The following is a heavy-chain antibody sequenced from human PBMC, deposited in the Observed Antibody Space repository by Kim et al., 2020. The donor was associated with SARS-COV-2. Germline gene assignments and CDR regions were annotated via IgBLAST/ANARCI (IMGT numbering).Heavy chain of an antibody. J-gene: IGHJ4*02. V-gene: IGHV4-59*13. CDR1: GGSISSSY. CDR2: VFYSGGT. Sequence: SETLSLTCTVSGGSISSSYWNWIRQPPGKGLEWIGYVFYSGGTNYNPALKSRVTISVDTSKIQFSLKLSSVTAADTAVYYCARDSRHYGGNGLDYWGQGTLVTVSS. CDR3: ARDSRHYGGNGLDY. D-gene: IGHD4-17*01.